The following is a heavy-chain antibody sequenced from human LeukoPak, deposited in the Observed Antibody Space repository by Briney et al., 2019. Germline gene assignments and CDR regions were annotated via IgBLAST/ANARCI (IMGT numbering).Heavy chain of an antibody. J-gene: IGHJ6*03. Sequence: ASVKVSCKVSGYTLTELSMHWVRQAPGKGLEWMGGFDPEDGETIYAQKFQGRVTMTEDTSTDTAYMELSSLRSEDTAVYYCARDPRVAGSGGNYYYMDVWGKGTTVTVSS. CDR3: ARDPRVAGSGGNYYYMDV. CDR2: FDPEDGET. V-gene: IGHV1-24*01. CDR1: GYTLTELS. D-gene: IGHD2-15*01.